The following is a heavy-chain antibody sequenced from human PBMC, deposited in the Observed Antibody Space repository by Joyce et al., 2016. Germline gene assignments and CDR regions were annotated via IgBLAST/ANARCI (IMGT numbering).Heavy chain of an antibody. V-gene: IGHV3-30*04. CDR2: IAYDGTKK. CDR1: GSIFSGYA. CDR3: ARRSGIPAGRRPGAFDM. J-gene: IGHJ3*02. D-gene: IGHD6-13*01. Sequence: QEQLEESGGGVVQPGTSLRLSCTASGSIFSGYAMNWVRQAPGKGMEWVAIIAYDGTKKFYADSVRCRFTISRDNYKNTLFLQMNSLTIEDAGVYYCARRSGIPAGRRPGAFDMWGQGTVVTVSS.